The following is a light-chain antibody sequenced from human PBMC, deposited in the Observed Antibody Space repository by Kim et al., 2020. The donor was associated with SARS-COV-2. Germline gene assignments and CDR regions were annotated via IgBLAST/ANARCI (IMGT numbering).Light chain of an antibody. Sequence: VSPGQTASITCSGDKLGHKYACWYQQKPGQSPVLVIYQDSKRPSGIPERFSGSNSGNTATLTISGTQAMDEADYYCQAWDRSTYVFGTGTKVTVL. J-gene: IGLJ1*01. CDR1: KLGHKY. CDR2: QDS. V-gene: IGLV3-1*01. CDR3: QAWDRSTYV.